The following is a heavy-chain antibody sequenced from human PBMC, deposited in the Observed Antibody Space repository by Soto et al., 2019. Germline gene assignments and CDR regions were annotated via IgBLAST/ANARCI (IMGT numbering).Heavy chain of an antibody. V-gene: IGHV4-30-2*01. CDR1: GGSISSGGYS. CDR2: IYHSGST. Sequence: PSETLSLTCAVSGGSISSGGYSWSWIRQPPGKGLEWIGYIYHSGSTYYNPSLKSRVTISVDRSKNQFSLKLSSVTAADTAVYYCASGGSYFVFDYWGQGTLVTVSS. CDR3: ASGGSYFVFDY. J-gene: IGHJ4*02. D-gene: IGHD1-26*01.